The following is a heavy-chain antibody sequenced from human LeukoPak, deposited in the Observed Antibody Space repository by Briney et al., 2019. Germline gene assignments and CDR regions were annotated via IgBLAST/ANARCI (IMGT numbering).Heavy chain of an antibody. CDR2: IYSGHST. CDR1: GGSISNSPYY. CDR3: ARAGDSSGWVFDY. Sequence: PSETLSLTCTVSGGSISNSPYYWGWIRQPPGKGLEWIGNIYSGHSTYYNPSLRSRVTISVDTSQNQFSLKLGSVTAADTAFYYCARAGDSSGWVFDYWGQGSLVTVSS. J-gene: IGHJ4*02. D-gene: IGHD6-19*01. V-gene: IGHV4-39*07.